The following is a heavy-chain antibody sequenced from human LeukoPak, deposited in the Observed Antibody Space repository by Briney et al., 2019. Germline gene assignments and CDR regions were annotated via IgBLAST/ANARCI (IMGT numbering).Heavy chain of an antibody. Sequence: SVRVSCKASGYSFNTYDISWVRQAPGLGLEWMGGIIPMIGKAHYAQKFQGRVTITADESTNTAFIELNRLTSEDTAVYYCASPNYGGDSAYFDYWGQGTLVTVSS. J-gene: IGHJ4*02. CDR1: GYSFNTYD. CDR3: ASPNYGGDSAYFDY. D-gene: IGHD4-23*01. V-gene: IGHV1-69*13. CDR2: IIPMIGKA.